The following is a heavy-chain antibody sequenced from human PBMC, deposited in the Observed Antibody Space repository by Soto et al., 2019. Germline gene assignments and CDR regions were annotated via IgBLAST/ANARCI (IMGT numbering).Heavy chain of an antibody. D-gene: IGHD3-3*02. CDR1: GYTFTGYY. V-gene: IGHV1-2*02. Sequence: GPVKVSCKASGYTFTGYYMHWVRQAPGQGLEWMGWINPNSGGTNYAQKFQGRVTMTRDTSISTAYMELSRLRSDDTAVYYCARSDEPGPLANDYWGQGTLVTVSS. J-gene: IGHJ4*02. CDR3: ARSDEPGPLANDY. CDR2: INPNSGGT.